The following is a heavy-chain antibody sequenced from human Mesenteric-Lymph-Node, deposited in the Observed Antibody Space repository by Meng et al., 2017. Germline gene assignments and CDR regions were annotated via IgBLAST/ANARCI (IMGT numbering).Heavy chain of an antibody. CDR1: CGSISPTFYY. CDR2: GYYNGNT. V-gene: IGHV4-39*01. D-gene: IGHD1-14*01. J-gene: IGHJ5*02. Sequence: QLHLQESGPGLVKPSETLSLTCTVSCGSISPTFYYWGWIRQPPGKGLEWIANGYYNGNTYFNPSLQSRVIISVDTSKNQFSLKLISVTVADTAVYYCAKASRTFDNGFDPWGQGTLVTVSS. CDR3: AKASRTFDNGFDP.